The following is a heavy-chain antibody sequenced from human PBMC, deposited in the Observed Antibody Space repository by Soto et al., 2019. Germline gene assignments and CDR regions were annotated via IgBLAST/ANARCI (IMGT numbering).Heavy chain of an antibody. Sequence: QVHLQESGPGLVKPSGTLSLSCAVSGGSITSENWWPWVRQPPGQGLEWIGEIFHSGSTNFNPSLKSRVTISVDKSKNQCSLRLTSVTAADTAVYYCARVGFGNSVPNFDYCGQGTRVTVSS. CDR3: ARVGFGNSVPNFDY. CDR2: IFHSGST. D-gene: IGHD3-16*01. V-gene: IGHV4-4*02. J-gene: IGHJ4*02. CDR1: GGSITSENW.